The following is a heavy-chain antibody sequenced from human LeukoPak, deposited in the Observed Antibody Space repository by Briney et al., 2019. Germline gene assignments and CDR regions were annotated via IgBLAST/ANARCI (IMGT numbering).Heavy chain of an antibody. V-gene: IGHV4-59*01. CDR3: ARRRYSSSWCFDY. J-gene: IGHJ4*02. D-gene: IGHD6-13*01. CDR2: VYYSGSI. CDR1: GGFINDYY. Sequence: PSETLSLTCTVSGGFINDYYWNWIRQPPGQGLEWIGYVYYSGSIKYSPSLKSRVTISVDTSKNQFSLKLSSVTAADTAVYYCARRRYSSSWCFDYWGQGTLVTVSS.